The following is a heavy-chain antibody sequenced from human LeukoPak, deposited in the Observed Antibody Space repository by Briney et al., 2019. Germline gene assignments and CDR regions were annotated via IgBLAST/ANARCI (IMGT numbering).Heavy chain of an antibody. Sequence: GGSLRLSCAASGFTFSTYGMHWVRQAPGKGLEWVAFIRNDGSNKYYADSVKGRFTISRDDSKNTLYLQMNSLKTEDTAVYYCTTDEVVPRFDIWGQGTMVTVSS. CDR1: GFTFSTYG. CDR3: TTDEVVPRFDI. CDR2: IRNDGSNK. J-gene: IGHJ3*02. D-gene: IGHD2-21*01. V-gene: IGHV3-30*02.